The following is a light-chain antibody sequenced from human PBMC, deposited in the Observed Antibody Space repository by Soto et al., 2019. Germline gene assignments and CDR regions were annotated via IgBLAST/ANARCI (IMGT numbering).Light chain of an antibody. CDR1: QSVRNNY. CDR2: DAS. CDR3: QRYGSTPLT. V-gene: IGKV3-20*01. J-gene: IGKJ4*01. Sequence: EIVLTQSPDTLSLSPGERATLSCRASQSVRNNYLAWYQQKPGQAPRFLIYDASSRATGIPDRFSGSGSGTDFTLTINRLEPEDFAVYYCQRYGSTPLTFGGGTKVDIE.